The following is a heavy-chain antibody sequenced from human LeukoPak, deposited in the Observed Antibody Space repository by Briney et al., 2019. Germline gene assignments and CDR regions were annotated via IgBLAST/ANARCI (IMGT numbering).Heavy chain of an antibody. J-gene: IGHJ6*02. CDR3: ARVRGPYYYYGMDV. V-gene: IGHV3-48*04. Sequence: GGSLRLSCAASGFTFSSYAMSWVRQAPGKGLEWVSYISSSSSTIYYADSVKGRFTISRDNAKNSLYLQMNSLRAEDTAVYYCARVRGPYYYYGMDVWGQGTTVTVSS. CDR1: GFTFSSYA. CDR2: ISSSSSTI.